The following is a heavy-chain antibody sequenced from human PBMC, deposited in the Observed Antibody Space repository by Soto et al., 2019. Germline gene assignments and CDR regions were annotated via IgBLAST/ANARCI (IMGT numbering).Heavy chain of an antibody. Sequence: PSETLSLTCTVSGGSISSGGYYWSWIRQHPGKGLEWIGYIYYSGSTYYNPSLKSRVTISVDTSKNQFSLKLSSVTAADTAVYYCAREAVHDFWSGYSHTDYYGMDVWGQGTTVTV. V-gene: IGHV4-31*03. D-gene: IGHD3-3*01. CDR2: IYYSGST. CDR3: AREAVHDFWSGYSHTDYYGMDV. CDR1: GGSISSGGYY. J-gene: IGHJ6*02.